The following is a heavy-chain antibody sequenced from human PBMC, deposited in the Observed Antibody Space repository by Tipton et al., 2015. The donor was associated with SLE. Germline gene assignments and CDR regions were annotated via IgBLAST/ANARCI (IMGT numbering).Heavy chain of an antibody. Sequence: SLRLSCAASGFTFSSYGMHWVRQAPGKGLEWVAFIRYDGSNKYYADSVKGRFTISRDNSKNTLYLQMNSLRAEDTAVYYCAKDSSPRGASFDYWGQGTLVTVSS. J-gene: IGHJ4*02. D-gene: IGHD1-26*01. V-gene: IGHV3-30*02. CDR2: IRYDGSNK. CDR1: GFTFSSYG. CDR3: AKDSSPRGASFDY.